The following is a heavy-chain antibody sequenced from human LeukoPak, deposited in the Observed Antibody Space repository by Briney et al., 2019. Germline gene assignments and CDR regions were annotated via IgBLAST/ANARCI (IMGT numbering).Heavy chain of an antibody. V-gene: IGHV3-74*01. CDR2: ISPDGSSA. D-gene: IGHD3-16*01. J-gene: IGHJ4*02. Sequence: GGSLRLSCGVSGFTFSSYWMHWVRQAPGKGLVWVSRISPDGSSALYADSVKGRFTISRDNAKNTLYLQMNSLSDDDTADYYCARVSICPRCHFDYWGQGALVTVSS. CDR3: ARVSICPRCHFDY. CDR1: GFTFSSYW.